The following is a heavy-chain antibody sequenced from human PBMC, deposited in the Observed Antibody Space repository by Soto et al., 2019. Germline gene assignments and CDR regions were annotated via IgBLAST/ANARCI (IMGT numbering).Heavy chain of an antibody. CDR3: ARIPRPYCSSTSCYSGGLYYYYGMDV. J-gene: IGHJ6*02. V-gene: IGHV2-26*01. CDR1: GFSLSNARMG. Sequence: QVTLKESGPVLVKPTETLTLTCTVSGFSLSNARMGVSWIRQPPGKALEWLAHIFSNDEKSYSTSLKSRLTSSKHASKSQVVLTMTNMDPVDTATYYCARIPRPYCSSTSCYSGGLYYYYGMDVWGQGTTVTVSS. CDR2: IFSNDEK. D-gene: IGHD2-2*02.